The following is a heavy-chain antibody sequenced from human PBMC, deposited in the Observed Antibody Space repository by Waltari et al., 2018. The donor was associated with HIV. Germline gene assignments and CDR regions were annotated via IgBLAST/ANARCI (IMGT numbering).Heavy chain of an antibody. CDR1: GYTFTGSY. D-gene: IGHD2-8*02. CDR3: ARELRAGGHYYYGMDV. V-gene: IGHV1-2*02. CDR2: INPNSGGT. J-gene: IGHJ6*02. Sequence: QVQLVQSGAEVKKPGASVKVSCKASGYTFTGSYMPWVRQAPGQGLEWMGWINPNSGGTNYAQKFQGRVTMTRDTSISTAYMELSRLRSDDTAVYYCARELRAGGHYYYGMDVWGQGTTVTVSS.